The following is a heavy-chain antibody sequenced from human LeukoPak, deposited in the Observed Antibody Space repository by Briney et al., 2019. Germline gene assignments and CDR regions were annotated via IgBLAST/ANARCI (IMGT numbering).Heavy chain of an antibody. J-gene: IGHJ4*02. D-gene: IGHD3-16*02. CDR1: GYSISSGYY. Sequence: SETLSLTCTVSGYSISSGYYWSWIRQPPGKGLEWIGYIYYSGSTNNNPSLKSRVTISVDKSKNQFSLKLSSVTAADTAVYYCARVYVWGSYRYFDYWGQGTLVTVSS. V-gene: IGHV4-61*05. CDR3: ARVYVWGSYRYFDY. CDR2: IYYSGST.